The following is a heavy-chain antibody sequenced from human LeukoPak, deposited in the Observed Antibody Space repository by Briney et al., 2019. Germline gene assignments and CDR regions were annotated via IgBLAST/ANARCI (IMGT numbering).Heavy chain of an antibody. Sequence: GGSLRLSCEVSGFIFSTFWMSWVRQAPGKGLEWVANINQDGSVKYYVDSVKGRFTISRDNAKNSLYLQMNSLRAEDTAVYYCASVSWSATCLDYWGQGTLVTVSS. CDR3: ASVSWSATCLDY. CDR1: GFIFSTFW. J-gene: IGHJ4*02. V-gene: IGHV3-7*01. CDR2: INQDGSVK. D-gene: IGHD1-26*01.